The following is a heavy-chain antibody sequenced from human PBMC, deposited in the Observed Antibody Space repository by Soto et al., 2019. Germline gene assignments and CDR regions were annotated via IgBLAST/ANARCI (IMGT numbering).Heavy chain of an antibody. Sequence: QVQLVQSGAEVKKPGSSVKVSCKASGGTFSSYAISWVRQAPGQGLEWRGGIIPIFGTANYAQKFQGRVTITADESTSTAYMELSSLRSEDTAVYYCARDCTNGVCRGGYYYGMDVWGQGTTVTVSS. D-gene: IGHD2-8*01. V-gene: IGHV1-69*01. CDR3: ARDCTNGVCRGGYYYGMDV. J-gene: IGHJ6*02. CDR1: GGTFSSYA. CDR2: IIPIFGTA.